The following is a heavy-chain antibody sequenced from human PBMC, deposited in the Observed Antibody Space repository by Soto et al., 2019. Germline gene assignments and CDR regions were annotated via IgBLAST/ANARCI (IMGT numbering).Heavy chain of an antibody. D-gene: IGHD5-18*01. V-gene: IGHV3-23*01. J-gene: IGHJ3*02. CDR2: ISGSGGGT. CDR3: AKERLQWDAFDI. Sequence: GGSLRLSCASSVFTFNNYGLTWVRQAPGKGLEWVSAISGSGGGTYYAGSVRGRFTISRDNSKNTLYLQMNSLRAEDTAVYYCAKERLQWDAFDIWGQGTMVTVSS. CDR1: VFTFNNYG.